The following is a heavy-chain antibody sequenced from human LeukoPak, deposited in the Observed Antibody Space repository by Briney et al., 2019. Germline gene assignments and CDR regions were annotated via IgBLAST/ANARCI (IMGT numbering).Heavy chain of an antibody. CDR2: INHSGST. D-gene: IGHD6-13*01. CDR1: GVSFSGYY. Sequence: SETLSLTCAVYGVSFSGYYWSWIRQPPGKGLEWIGEINHSGSTNYNPSLKSRVTISVDTSKNQFSLKLSSVTAADTAVYYCARGRPQAAAANYYYYGMDVWGQGTTVTVSS. J-gene: IGHJ6*02. CDR3: ARGRPQAAAANYYYYGMDV. V-gene: IGHV4-34*01.